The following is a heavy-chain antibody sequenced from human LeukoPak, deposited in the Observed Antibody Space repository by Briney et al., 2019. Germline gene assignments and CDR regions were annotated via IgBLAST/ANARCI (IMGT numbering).Heavy chain of an antibody. CDR1: GFTFDDYA. CDR3: AKDTNWSSSPNFDY. Sequence: GRSLRLSCAASGFTFDDYAMHWVRQAPGKGLEWDSGISWNSGSIGYADSVKGRFTISRDNAKNSLYLQMNSLRAEDTASYYCAKDTNWSSSPNFDYWGQGTLVTVSS. CDR2: ISWNSGSI. D-gene: IGHD6-6*01. V-gene: IGHV3-9*01. J-gene: IGHJ4*02.